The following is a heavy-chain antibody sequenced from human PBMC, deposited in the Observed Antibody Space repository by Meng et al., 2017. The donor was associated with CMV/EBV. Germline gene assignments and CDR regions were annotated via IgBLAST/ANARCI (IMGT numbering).Heavy chain of an antibody. CDR2: INPNSGGT. CDR3: ARVSYDILTGYYPRFDY. CDR1: GYTFTGYY. D-gene: IGHD3-9*01. J-gene: IGHJ4*02. Sequence: ASVKVSCKASGYTFTGYYIHWARQAPGQGLEWMGWINPNSGGTNYAQKFQGRVTVTRDTSISTAYMELSRLRSDDTAVYYCARVSYDILTGYYPRFDYWGQGTLVTVSS. V-gene: IGHV1-2*02.